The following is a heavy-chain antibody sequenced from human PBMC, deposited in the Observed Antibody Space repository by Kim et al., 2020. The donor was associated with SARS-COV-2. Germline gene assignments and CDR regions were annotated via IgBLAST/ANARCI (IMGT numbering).Heavy chain of an antibody. CDR2: ISRDGGKE. V-gene: IGHV3-30-3*01. CDR3: ARDRGYNYGYFDY. D-gene: IGHD5-18*01. CDR1: GFLLSAYG. J-gene: IGHJ4*02. Sequence: GGSLRLSCETSGFLLSAYGLHWVRQAPGKGLQWVAFISRDGGKEDYGDSVKGRFTISRDNSRDTLYLQMNSLRPEDTAVYYCARDRGYNYGYFDYWGQGALVAVSS.